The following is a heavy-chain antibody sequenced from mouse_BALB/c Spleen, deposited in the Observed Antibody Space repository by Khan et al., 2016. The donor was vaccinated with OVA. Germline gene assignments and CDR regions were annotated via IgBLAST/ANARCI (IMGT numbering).Heavy chain of an antibody. J-gene: IGHJ1*01. V-gene: IGHV1-12*01. CDR3: ARGGGGWYIDV. CDR1: GYTFTSYN. CDR2: IYPGNGDT. Sequence: QVQLKQSGAELVKPGASVKMSCKASGYTFTSYNMHWVKQTPGQGLEWIGAIYPGNGDTSYNQKFKGKATLTADKSSSTAYMQLSSLTSEDSAVLFGARGGGGWYIDVWGAGTTVTVSS.